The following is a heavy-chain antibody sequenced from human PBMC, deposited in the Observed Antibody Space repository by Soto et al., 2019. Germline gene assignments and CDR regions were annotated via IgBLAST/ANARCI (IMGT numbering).Heavy chain of an antibody. J-gene: IGHJ4*02. Sequence: VASVKVSCKASGGTFSSYAISWVRQAPGQGLEWMGGIIPIFGTANYAQKFQGRVTITADESTSTAYMELSSLRSEDTAVYYCARGYYDSSGYPLWGQGTLVTVSS. CDR3: ARGYYDSSGYPL. D-gene: IGHD3-22*01. CDR1: GGTFSSYA. V-gene: IGHV1-69*13. CDR2: IIPIFGTA.